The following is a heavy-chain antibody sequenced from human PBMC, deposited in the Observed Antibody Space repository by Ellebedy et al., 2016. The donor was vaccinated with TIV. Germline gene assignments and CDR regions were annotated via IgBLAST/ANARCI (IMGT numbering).Heavy chain of an antibody. CDR2: INHSGST. J-gene: IGHJ6*03. V-gene: IGHV4-34*01. CDR1: GGSFSGYY. CDR3: ARETHNYDFWSGYYLSYYYYYMDV. D-gene: IGHD3-3*01. Sequence: SETLSLXCAVYGGSFSGYYWSWIRQPPGKGLEWIGEINHSGSTNYNPSLKSRVTISVDTSKNQFSLKLSSVTAADTAVYYCARETHNYDFWSGYYLSYYYYYMDVWGKGTTVTVSS.